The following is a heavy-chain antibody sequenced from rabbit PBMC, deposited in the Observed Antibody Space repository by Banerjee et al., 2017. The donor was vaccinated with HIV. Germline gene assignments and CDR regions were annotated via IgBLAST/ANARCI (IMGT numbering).Heavy chain of an antibody. J-gene: IGHJ4*01. V-gene: IGHV1S40*01. D-gene: IGHD8-1*01. CDR1: GFDFSSGYD. Sequence: QQLVESGGGLVKPGASLTLTCKASGFDFSSGYDMCWVRQAPGKGLEWIACIWTGSTDSTFYASWAKGRFTISRTSSTTVTLQVTSLTAADTATYFCARDAGTTYYSGYFNLWGPGTLVTVS. CDR3: ARDAGTTYYSGYFNL. CDR2: IWTGSTDST.